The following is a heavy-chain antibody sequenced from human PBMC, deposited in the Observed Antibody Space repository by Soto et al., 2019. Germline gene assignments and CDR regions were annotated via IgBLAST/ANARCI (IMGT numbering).Heavy chain of an antibody. J-gene: IGHJ5*02. CDR1: GYTFTSYD. CDR2: MNPISGNT. V-gene: IGHV1-8*01. D-gene: IGHD1-26*01. Sequence: QVQLVQSGAGVKKPGASVKVSCKASGYTFTSYDINWVRQATGQGLEWMGWMNPISGNTGYAQKFQGRVTMTRNTSISTAYMELSSLTSDDTAVYSCARSPSGSRHQGGWFDPWGQGALVTVSS. CDR3: ARSPSGSRHQGGWFDP.